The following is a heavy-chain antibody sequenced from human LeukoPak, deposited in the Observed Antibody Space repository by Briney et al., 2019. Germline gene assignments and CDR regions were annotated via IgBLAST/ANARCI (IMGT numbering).Heavy chain of an antibody. CDR2: ITTNTGNP. D-gene: IGHD6-19*01. CDR3: AREGSDSTGWYFDY. CDR1: GYTFTSYA. J-gene: IGHJ4*02. V-gene: IGHV7-4-1*01. Sequence: GASVKVSCKASGYTFTSYAMNWVRQAPGQGLEWMGWITTNTGNPTYAQGFTGHFVFSLDTSVSTAYLQIGSLKAEDSAVYYCAREGSDSTGWYFDYWGQGTLVTVSS.